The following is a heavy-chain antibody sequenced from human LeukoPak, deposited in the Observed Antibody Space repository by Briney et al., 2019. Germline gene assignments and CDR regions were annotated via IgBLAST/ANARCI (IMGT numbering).Heavy chain of an antibody. Sequence: SETLSLTCTVSGGSISSYYWSWIRQPPGKGLEWIGYIYYSGSTNYNPSLKSRVTISVDTSKNQFSLKLSSVTAADTAVYYCARLPVGAVAGLDYWGQGTLVTVSS. CDR1: GGSISSYY. V-gene: IGHV4-59*08. CDR2: IYYSGST. J-gene: IGHJ4*02. CDR3: ARLPVGAVAGLDY. D-gene: IGHD6-19*01.